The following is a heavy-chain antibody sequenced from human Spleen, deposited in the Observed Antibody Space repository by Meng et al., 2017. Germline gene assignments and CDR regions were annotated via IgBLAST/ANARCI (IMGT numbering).Heavy chain of an antibody. CDR2: ISNDGSNT. D-gene: IGHD1-1*01. Sequence: GESLKISCAASGFTFSALHWVRQPPGKGLEWVAFISNDGSNTYYADSVKGRFAISGDNSNNILYLQMNSLRAEDTAVYFCAKEEVPNDYWGQGTLVTVSS. J-gene: IGHJ4*02. V-gene: IGHV3-30*09. CDR1: GFTFSA. CDR3: AKEEVPNDY.